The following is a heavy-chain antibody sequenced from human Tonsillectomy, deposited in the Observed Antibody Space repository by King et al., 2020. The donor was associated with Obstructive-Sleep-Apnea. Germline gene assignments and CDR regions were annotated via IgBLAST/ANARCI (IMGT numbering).Heavy chain of an antibody. CDR2: INPSGGST. CDR1: GYTFTAYY. V-gene: IGHV1-46*01. CDR3: ARVSGGNSHYFDY. J-gene: IGHJ4*02. D-gene: IGHD4-23*01. Sequence: VQLVQSGAEVKKPGASVRVSCKASGYTFTAYYIHWVRQAPGQGLEWMGIINPSGGSTTYAQKLQGRVTMTRDTATSTVYMKLSSLRSDDTAVYFCARVSGGNSHYFDYWGQGTLVTVSS.